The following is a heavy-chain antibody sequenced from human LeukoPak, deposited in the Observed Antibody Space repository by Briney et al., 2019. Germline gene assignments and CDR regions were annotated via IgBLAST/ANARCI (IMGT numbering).Heavy chain of an antibody. D-gene: IGHD2-15*01. V-gene: IGHV3-11*03. CDR1: GFTFSDYY. CDR3: ARIYCSRGSCYSSNWFDS. Sequence: GGSLRLSCAASGFTFSDYYMSWIRQAPGKGLEWVAYISTTSTYTDYADSVKGRFTISRDNAENSLYLQMNGLRVEDTAVYYCARIYCSRGSCYSSNWFDSWGQGTLVTVSS. CDR2: ISTTSTYT. J-gene: IGHJ5*01.